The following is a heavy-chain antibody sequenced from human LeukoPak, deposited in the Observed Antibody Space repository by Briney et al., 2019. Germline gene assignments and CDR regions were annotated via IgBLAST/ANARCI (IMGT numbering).Heavy chain of an antibody. V-gene: IGHV4-34*01. CDR2: INHSGST. D-gene: IGHD6-13*01. J-gene: IGHJ4*02. Sequence: SETLSLTCAVYGGFFSGYYWSWIRQPPGKGLEWIGEINHSGSTNYNPSLKSRVTISVDTSKNQFSLKLSSVTAADTAVYYCAKYSSSWYWIIDYWGQGTLVTVSS. CDR3: AKYSSSWYWIIDY. CDR1: GGFFSGYY.